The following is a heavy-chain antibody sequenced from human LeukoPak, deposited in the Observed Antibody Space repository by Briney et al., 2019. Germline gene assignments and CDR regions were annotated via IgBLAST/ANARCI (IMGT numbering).Heavy chain of an antibody. CDR2: INPNSGGT. CDR1: GYTFTGYY. Sequence: ASVKVSCKASGYTFTGYYMHWVQQAPGQGLEWMGWINPNSGGTNYAQKFQGRVTMTRDTSISTAYMELSRLRSDDTAVYYCARDLLAYCGGDCYSIDPWGQGTLVTVSS. J-gene: IGHJ5*02. V-gene: IGHV1-2*02. D-gene: IGHD2-21*01. CDR3: ARDLLAYCGGDCYSIDP.